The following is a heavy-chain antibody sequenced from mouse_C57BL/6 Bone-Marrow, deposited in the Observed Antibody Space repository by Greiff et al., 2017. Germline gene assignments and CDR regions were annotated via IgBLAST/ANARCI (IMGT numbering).Heavy chain of an antibody. J-gene: IGHJ4*01. Sequence: EVQLQQSGAELVKPGASVKLSCTASGFNIKDYYMHWVKQRTEQGLEWIGRIDPEDGETKYAPNFQGKATITADTSSNTAYLQLSRQTSEDTAVYYCDRQKSAMDNWGKGTSGTGSA. V-gene: IGHV14-2*01. CDR2: IDPEDGET. CDR3: DRQKSAMDN. CDR1: GFNIKDYY.